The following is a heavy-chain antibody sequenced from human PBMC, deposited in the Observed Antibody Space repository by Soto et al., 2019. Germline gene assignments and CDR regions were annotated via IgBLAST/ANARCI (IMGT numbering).Heavy chain of an antibody. CDR2: IWYDGSNK. J-gene: IGHJ4*02. D-gene: IGHD1-26*01. CDR1: GFTFSSYG. Sequence: QVQLVESGGGVVQPGRSLRLSCAASGFTFSSYGMHWVRQAPGKGLEWVAIIWYDGSNKYYADSVKGRFTISRDNSKNTLYLQMASLGAEDTAVYYCARSRGTYHDFDYWGQGTLVTVSS. V-gene: IGHV3-33*01. CDR3: ARSRGTYHDFDY.